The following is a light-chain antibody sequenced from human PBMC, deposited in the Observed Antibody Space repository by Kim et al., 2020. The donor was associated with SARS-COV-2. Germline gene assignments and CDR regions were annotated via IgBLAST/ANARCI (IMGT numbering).Light chain of an antibody. Sequence: QSVLTQPPSVSGTPGQTVTISCSGSSANMSNNYVHWYQHVPGTAPKLLIFKSSRRPSGVPDRFSASQSGTSASLAIIGLRSDDEGDYYCSLWDDRLSGPVFGGGTQLTVL. J-gene: IGLJ2*01. V-gene: IGLV1-47*01. CDR1: SANMSNNY. CDR3: SLWDDRLSGPV. CDR2: KSS.